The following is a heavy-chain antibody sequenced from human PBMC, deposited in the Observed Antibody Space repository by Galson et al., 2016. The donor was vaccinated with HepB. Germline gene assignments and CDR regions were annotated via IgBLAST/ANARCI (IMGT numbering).Heavy chain of an antibody. Sequence: SETLSLTCTASGGSISSSSYFWGWIRQPPGKGLEWIGTISYSGSTYYNPSLKSRVTISIDTSENQFSLKLTSGPAADTAIYYCASDLGGRWLEYHFDSWGQGTLVTVSS. CDR2: ISYSGST. V-gene: IGHV4-39*07. CDR3: ASDLGGRWLEYHFDS. J-gene: IGHJ4*02. CDR1: GGSISSSSYF. D-gene: IGHD5-24*01.